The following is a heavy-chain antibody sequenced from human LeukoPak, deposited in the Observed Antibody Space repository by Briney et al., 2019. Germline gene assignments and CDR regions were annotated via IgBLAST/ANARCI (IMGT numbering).Heavy chain of an antibody. CDR2: ISSSGSTI. CDR1: GFTFSDYY. V-gene: IGHV3-11*01. D-gene: IGHD3-3*01. J-gene: IGHJ5*02. Sequence: GGSLRLSCAASGFTFSDYYMSWIRQAPGKGLEWVSYISSSGSTIYYADSVKGRFTISRDNAKNSLYLQVNSLRAEDTAVYYCARDSNDFWSGYYKERWFDPWGQGTLVTVSS. CDR3: ARDSNDFWSGYYKERWFDP.